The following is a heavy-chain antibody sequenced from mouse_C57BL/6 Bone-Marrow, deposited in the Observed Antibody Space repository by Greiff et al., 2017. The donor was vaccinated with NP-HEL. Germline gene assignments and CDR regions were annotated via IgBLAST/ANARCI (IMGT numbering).Heavy chain of an antibody. CDR2: IDPSDSET. V-gene: IGHV1-52*01. CDR1: GYTFTSYW. CDR3: AREGFAY. Sequence: QVQLQQPGAELVRPGSSVKLSCKASGYTFTSYWMHWVKQRPIQGLEWIGNIDPSDSETHYNQNFKDKATLTVDESSSTAYLQLSSLTSEDSADYYCAREGFAYWGPGTLVTVTA. J-gene: IGHJ3*01.